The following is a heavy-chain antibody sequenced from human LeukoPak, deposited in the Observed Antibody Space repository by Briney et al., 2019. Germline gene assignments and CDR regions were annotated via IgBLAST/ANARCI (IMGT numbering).Heavy chain of an antibody. D-gene: IGHD3-16*01. J-gene: IGHJ4*02. CDR1: GGSISSSSRY. V-gene: IGHV4-39*07. CDR2: IYYSGTT. Sequence: SETLSLTCTVSGGSISSSSRYWGWIRQPPGKGLEWIGSIYYSGTTYYSPSLKSRVTISVDTSKNQFSLKLSSVTAADTAVYYCARESWSYASKFHYWGQGTLVTVSS. CDR3: ARESWSYASKFHY.